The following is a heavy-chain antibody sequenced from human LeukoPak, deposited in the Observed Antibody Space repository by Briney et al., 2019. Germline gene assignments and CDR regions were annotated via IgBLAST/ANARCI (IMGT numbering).Heavy chain of an antibody. J-gene: IGHJ3*02. V-gene: IGHV1-18*01. Sequence: ASVKVSCKASGYTFTSYGISWVRQAPGQGLEWMGWISAYNGNTNYAQKLQGRVTMTTDTSTSTAYMELRSLRSDDTAVYYCASGVLLGYCSSTSCYDAFAIWGQGTMVTVSS. D-gene: IGHD2-2*01. CDR3: ASGVLLGYCSSTSCYDAFAI. CDR2: ISAYNGNT. CDR1: GYTFTSYG.